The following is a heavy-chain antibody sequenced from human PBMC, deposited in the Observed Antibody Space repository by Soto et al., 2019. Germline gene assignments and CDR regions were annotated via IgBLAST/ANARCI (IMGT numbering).Heavy chain of an antibody. CDR3: ARDSREYSSSYNWFDP. D-gene: IGHD6-6*01. J-gene: IGHJ5*02. CDR2: IIPIFGTA. Sequence: SVKVSCKASGGTFSSYAISWVRQAPGQGLEWMGGIIPIFGTANYAQKFQGRVTITADESTSTAYMELSSLRSEDTAVYYCARDSREYSSSYNWFDPWGQGTLVTVSS. CDR1: GGTFSSYA. V-gene: IGHV1-69*13.